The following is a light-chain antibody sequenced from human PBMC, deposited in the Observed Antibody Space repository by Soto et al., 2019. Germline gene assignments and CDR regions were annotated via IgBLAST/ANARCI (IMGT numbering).Light chain of an antibody. J-gene: IGLJ2*01. V-gene: IGLV1-40*01. Sequence: QPVLTQLPSVSGAPGQRVTISCTGSSSNIGAGYDVHWYQQLPGTAPKLLIYGNSNRPSGVPDRFSGSKSGTSASLAITGLQAEDEADYYCQSYDSSLSGSRVFGGGTKVTVL. CDR2: GNS. CDR1: SSNIGAGYD. CDR3: QSYDSSLSGSRV.